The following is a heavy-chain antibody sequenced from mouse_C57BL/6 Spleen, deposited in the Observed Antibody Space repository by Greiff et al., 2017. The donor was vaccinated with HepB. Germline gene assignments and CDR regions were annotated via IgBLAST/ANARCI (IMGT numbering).Heavy chain of an antibody. CDR1: GYTFTSYW. CDR3: AREDYYGSEGNFDY. D-gene: IGHD1-1*01. J-gene: IGHJ2*01. CDR2: IYPSDSET. V-gene: IGHV1-61*01. Sequence: VQLQQPGAELVRPGSSVKLSCKASGYTFTSYWMDWVKQRPGQGLEWIGNIYPSDSETHYNQKFKDKATLTVDKSSSTAYMQLSSLTSEDSAVYYCAREDYYGSEGNFDYWGQGTTLTVSS.